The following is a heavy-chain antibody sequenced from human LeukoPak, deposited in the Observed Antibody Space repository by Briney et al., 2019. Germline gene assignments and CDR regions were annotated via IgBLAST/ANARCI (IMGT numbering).Heavy chain of an antibody. CDR2: IRYDGSNK. CDR1: GFTFSSYS. Sequence: GGSLRLSCAASGFTFSSYSMNWVRQAPGKGLEWVAFIRYDGSNKYYADSVKGRFTISRDNSKNTLYLQMNSLRAEDTAVYYCAKPPAIAATLFDYWGQGTLVTVSS. V-gene: IGHV3-30*02. CDR3: AKPPAIAATLFDY. D-gene: IGHD6-13*01. J-gene: IGHJ4*02.